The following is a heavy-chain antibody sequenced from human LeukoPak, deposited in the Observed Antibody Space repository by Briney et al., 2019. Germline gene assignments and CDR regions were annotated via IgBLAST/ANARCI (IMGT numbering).Heavy chain of an antibody. CDR3: ARDGRKQLVLTWSL. CDR1: GGSISSSSYY. J-gene: IGHJ3*01. Sequence: SETLSLTCTVSGGSISSSSYYWGWIRQPPGKGLEWIGSIYYSGSTYYNPSLKSRVTISVDTSKNQFSLKLSSVTAADTAVYYCARDGRKQLVLTWSLWGQGTMVTVSS. CDR2: IYYSGST. V-gene: IGHV4-39*07. D-gene: IGHD6-13*01.